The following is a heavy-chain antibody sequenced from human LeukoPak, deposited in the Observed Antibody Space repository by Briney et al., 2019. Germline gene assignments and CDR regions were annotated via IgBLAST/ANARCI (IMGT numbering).Heavy chain of an antibody. Sequence: GGSLRLSCAASGFTVSSNYMSWVRQAPGKGLEWVAVISYDGSNKYYADSVKGRFTISRDNSKNTLYLQMNSLRAEDTAVYYCANTPPVTTVNSWWGYFDYWGQGTLVTVSS. CDR3: ANTPPVTTVNSWWGYFDY. V-gene: IGHV3-30*18. CDR2: ISYDGSNK. D-gene: IGHD4-11*01. CDR1: GFTVSSNY. J-gene: IGHJ4*02.